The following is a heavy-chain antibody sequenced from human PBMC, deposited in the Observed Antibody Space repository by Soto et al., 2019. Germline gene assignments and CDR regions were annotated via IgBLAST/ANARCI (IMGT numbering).Heavy chain of an antibody. CDR2: INPSGGSK. CDR3: ARDQEASDIAFDI. V-gene: IGHV1-46*01. CDR1: GYTFTSYY. Sequence: VSSVQVSCKASGYTFTSYYMHWLRQAPSKGLEWMGIINPSGGSKSYAQKFQGRVTMTRDTSTSTVYMELSSLRSEDTAVYYCARDQEASDIAFDIWGQGTMVTVSS. J-gene: IGHJ3*02.